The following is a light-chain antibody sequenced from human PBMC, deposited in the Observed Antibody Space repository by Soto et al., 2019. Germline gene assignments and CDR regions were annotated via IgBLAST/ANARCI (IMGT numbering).Light chain of an antibody. CDR2: WAS. CDR1: QSVSCSSNNKHF. CDR3: QQYYNTVWT. J-gene: IGKJ1*01. V-gene: IGKV4-1*01. Sequence: DIVMTQFPDSLAVSLGERATINCKSSQSVSCSSNNKHFLAWYQQKPGQPPKLLVYWASTRESGVPDRFSGSGSGTDFTLTISSLQAEDVAVYYCQQYYNTVWTFGQGTKVEV.